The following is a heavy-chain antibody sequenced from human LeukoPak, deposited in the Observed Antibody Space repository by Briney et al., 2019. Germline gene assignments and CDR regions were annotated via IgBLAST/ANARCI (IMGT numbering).Heavy chain of an antibody. V-gene: IGHV3-21*01. J-gene: IGHJ6*03. Sequence: TGGSLRLSCAASGFTFSGSTMNWVRQAPGKGLEWVSFISTSSSYIYYADSVRGRFTISRDNAKNSLYLQMNSLRAEHTAVYYCARDPGYCSGGSCQYYYYYYMDVWGKGTTVTVSS. CDR2: ISTSSSYI. CDR1: GFTFSGST. CDR3: ARDPGYCSGGSCQYYYYYYMDV. D-gene: IGHD2-15*01.